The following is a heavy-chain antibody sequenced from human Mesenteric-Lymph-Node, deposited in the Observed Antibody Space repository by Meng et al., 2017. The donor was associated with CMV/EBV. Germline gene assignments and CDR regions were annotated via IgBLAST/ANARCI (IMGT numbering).Heavy chain of an antibody. D-gene: IGHD3-16*01. J-gene: IGHJ5*02. CDR2: IYYSGST. CDR1: GGSISSYY. V-gene: IGHV4-59*01. Sequence: SETLSLTCIVSGGSISSYYWSWIRQPPGKGLEWIGYIYYSGSTNYNPSLKSRVTISVDTSKNQFSLKLSSVTAADTAVYYCAGRDVWSSPNWFDPWGQGTLVTVSS. CDR3: AGRDVWSSPNWFDP.